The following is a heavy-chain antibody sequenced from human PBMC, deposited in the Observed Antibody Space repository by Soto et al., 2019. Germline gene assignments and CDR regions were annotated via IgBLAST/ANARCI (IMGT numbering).Heavy chain of an antibody. CDR3: ARRHYYYYGMDV. CDR1: GYSFTKYW. J-gene: IGHJ6*02. V-gene: IGHV5-10-1*01. CDR2: IDPSDSYT. Sequence: GESLKISCKGSGYSFTKYWISWVRQMPGKGLEWMGRIDPSDSYTNYSPSFQGHVTISADKSISTAYLQWSSLKASDTAMYYCARRHYYYYGMDVWGQGTTVTVSS.